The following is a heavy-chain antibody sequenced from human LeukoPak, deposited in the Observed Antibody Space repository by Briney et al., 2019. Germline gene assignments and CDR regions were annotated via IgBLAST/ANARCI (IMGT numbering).Heavy chain of an antibody. D-gene: IGHD3-22*01. J-gene: IGHJ4*02. CDR3: ARRTYYYDSSGYYSFDY. V-gene: IGHV3-48*01. CDR1: GFTFSSYS. CDR2: ISSSSSTI. Sequence: GGSLRLSCAASGFTFSSYSMNWVRQAPGKGLEWVSYISSSSSTIYYADSVKGRFTISRDNAKNSLYLQMNSLRAEDTVVYYCARRTYYYDSSGYYSFDYWGQGTLVTVSS.